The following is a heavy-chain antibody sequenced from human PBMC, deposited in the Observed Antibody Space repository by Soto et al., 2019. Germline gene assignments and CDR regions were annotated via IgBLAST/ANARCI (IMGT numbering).Heavy chain of an antibody. J-gene: IGHJ3*02. CDR3: AKVYGGQAVAGYDAFDI. D-gene: IGHD6-19*01. Sequence: GGSLRLSCAASGFTFSSYAMSWVRQAPGKGLEWVSAISGSGGSTYYADSVKGRFTISRDNSKNTLYLQMNSLRAEDRAVYYCAKVYGGQAVAGYDAFDIWGQGTMVTVSS. V-gene: IGHV3-23*01. CDR2: ISGSGGST. CDR1: GFTFSSYA.